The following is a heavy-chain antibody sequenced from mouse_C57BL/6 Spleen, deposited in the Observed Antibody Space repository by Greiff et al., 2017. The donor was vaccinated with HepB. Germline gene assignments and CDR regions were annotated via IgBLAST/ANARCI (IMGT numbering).Heavy chain of an antibody. J-gene: IGHJ2*01. D-gene: IGHD4-1*01. CDR2: ISYDGSN. CDR3: ARGLTVPDY. Sequence: EVQLQQSGPGLVKPSQSLSLTCSVTGYSITSGYYWNWIRQFPGNKLEWMGYISYDGSNNYNPSLKNRISITRDTSKNQFFLKLNSVTTEDTATYYCARGLTVPDYWGQGTTLTVSS. CDR1: GYSITSGYY. V-gene: IGHV3-6*01.